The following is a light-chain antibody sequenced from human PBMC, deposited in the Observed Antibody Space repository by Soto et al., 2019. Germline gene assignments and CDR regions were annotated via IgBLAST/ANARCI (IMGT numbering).Light chain of an antibody. CDR3: QQSATTPYT. V-gene: IGKV1-39*01. CDR2: AAS. Sequence: DIQMTQSPSSLSASVGDRVTITCRASQSISTNLNWYQQRPGQAPKLLIYAASSLQRGVPSRFSGSGSGTHFTLTVKSLQPDDFATYYCQQSATTPYTFGQGTKVDIK. CDR1: QSISTN. J-gene: IGKJ2*01.